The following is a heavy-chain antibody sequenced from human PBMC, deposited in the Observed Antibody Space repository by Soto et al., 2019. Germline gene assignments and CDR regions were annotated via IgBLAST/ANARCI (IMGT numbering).Heavy chain of an antibody. D-gene: IGHD6-19*01. V-gene: IGHV1-2*02. CDR1: GYTFTGYY. CDR3: AREGTENTGYSSGWFDY. CDR2: INPNSGGT. J-gene: IGHJ4*02. Sequence: GASVKVSCKASGYTFTGYYMRWVRQAPGQGLEWMGWINPNSGGTNYAQKFQGRVTMTRDTSISTAYMELSRLRSDDTAVYYCAREGTENTGYSSGWFDYWGQGTLVTVSS.